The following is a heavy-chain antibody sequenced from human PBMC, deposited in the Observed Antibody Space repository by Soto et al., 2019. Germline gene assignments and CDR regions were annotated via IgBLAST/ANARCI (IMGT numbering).Heavy chain of an antibody. CDR2: IYYSGST. Sequence: PSETLSLTCTVSGGSISGYYWSWIRQPPGKGLEWIGYIYYSGSTNYNPSLKSRVTISVDTSKNQFSLKLSSVTAADTAVYYCARHREEWLRSYYFDYWGQGTLVTVSS. CDR1: GGSISGYY. CDR3: ARHREEWLRSYYFDY. D-gene: IGHD5-12*01. V-gene: IGHV4-59*08. J-gene: IGHJ4*02.